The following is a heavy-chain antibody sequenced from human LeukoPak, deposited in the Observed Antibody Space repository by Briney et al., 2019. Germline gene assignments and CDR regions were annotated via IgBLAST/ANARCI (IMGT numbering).Heavy chain of an antibody. Sequence: GSLRLSCAASAFTFSNYGMHWVRQAPGKGLEWVAVISYDGSDKYYADSVKGRFTISRDNSKNTLYLQMNSLRAEDTAVYYCAKDISGGDCPDYWGQGTLVTVSS. CDR1: AFTFSNYG. D-gene: IGHD2-21*02. CDR3: AKDISGGDCPDY. J-gene: IGHJ4*02. V-gene: IGHV3-30*18. CDR2: ISYDGSDK.